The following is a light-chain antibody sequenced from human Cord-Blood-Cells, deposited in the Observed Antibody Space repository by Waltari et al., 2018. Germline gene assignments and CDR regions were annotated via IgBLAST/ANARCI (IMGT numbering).Light chain of an antibody. CDR3: QQYYSTPFT. V-gene: IGKV4-1*01. CDR1: QSVLYSSNNKNY. CDR2: WAS. J-gene: IGKJ3*01. Sequence: DIVMTQSPDSLAVSLGERATINCKSSQSVLYSSNNKNYLAWYQQKPGQPPKLHIYWASTRESGVPDRFSGSESGTDFTLTISSLQAEDVAVYYCQQYYSTPFTFGPGTKVDIK.